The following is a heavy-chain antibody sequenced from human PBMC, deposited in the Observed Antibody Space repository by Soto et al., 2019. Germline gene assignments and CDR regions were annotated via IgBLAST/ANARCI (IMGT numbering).Heavy chain of an antibody. D-gene: IGHD2-15*01. V-gene: IGHV1-8*01. Sequence: QVQLVQSGAEVKTPGASVKVSCKASGYIFTNYDINWVRQATGQGLEYLGWINPNSGNTGYVQKFQGRVTMTRNTSLNTAYMELSSLRSEDTAVYYCARGIKYDVYSRWFDPWGQGTLVTVSS. CDR3: ARGIKYDVYSRWFDP. CDR2: INPNSGNT. CDR1: GYIFTNYD. J-gene: IGHJ5*02.